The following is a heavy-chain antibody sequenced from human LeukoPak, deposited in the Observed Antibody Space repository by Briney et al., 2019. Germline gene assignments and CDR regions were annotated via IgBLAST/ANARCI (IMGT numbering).Heavy chain of an antibody. V-gene: IGHV3-21*01. D-gene: IGHD3-10*01. CDR3: ARGGWWFGELDRPHFGY. CDR1: GFTFSSYS. Sequence: PGGSLRLSCAASGFTFSSYSMNWVRQAPGKGLEWVSSISSSSSYIYYADSVKGRFTISRDNAKNSLYLQMNSLRAEDTAVYYCARGGWWFGELDRPHFGYWGQGTPVTVSS. CDR2: ISSSSSYI. J-gene: IGHJ4*02.